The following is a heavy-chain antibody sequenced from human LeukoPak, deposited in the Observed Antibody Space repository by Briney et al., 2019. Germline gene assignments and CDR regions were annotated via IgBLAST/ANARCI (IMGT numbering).Heavy chain of an antibody. J-gene: IGHJ3*02. V-gene: IGHV3-74*01. CDR1: GFAFSSYW. Sequence: PGGSLRLSCAAAGFAFSSYWMHWVRQAPGKGLVWVSRINRDGSSTSYADSVKGRFTVSRDNAKNTLYLQMNSLRAEDTAVYYCARVGGGYYGAFDIWGQGTMVTVSS. CDR2: INRDGSST. D-gene: IGHD3-10*01. CDR3: ARVGGGYYGAFDI.